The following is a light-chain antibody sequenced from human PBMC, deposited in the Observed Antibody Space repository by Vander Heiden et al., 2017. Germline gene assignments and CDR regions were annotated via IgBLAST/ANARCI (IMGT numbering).Light chain of an antibody. CDR1: SSDVGGSDY. Sequence: QSALTQPPSASGPPGQSVTISCTGTSSDVGGSDYVSWYQQHPGKAPKLMSYEVRQRPSGVPDRFSGSKSGIMASLTVSGLQAEDEADYYCSSYAGSNNLLFGGGTKLTVL. CDR3: SSYAGSNNLL. V-gene: IGLV2-8*01. J-gene: IGLJ3*02. CDR2: EVR.